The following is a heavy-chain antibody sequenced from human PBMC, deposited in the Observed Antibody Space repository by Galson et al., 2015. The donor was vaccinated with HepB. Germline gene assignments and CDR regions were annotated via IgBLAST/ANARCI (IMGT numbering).Heavy chain of an antibody. J-gene: IGHJ6*03. D-gene: IGHD3-3*01. CDR3: AKGGTIFGVVNYYYYMDV. CDR2: ISDSGGSI. Sequence: SLRLSCAASGFIFSSYAMSWVRQGPGKGPEWVSAISDSGGSIYYADSVKGRFTISRDNSKNTLYLQMNSLRAEDTAVYYCAKGGTIFGVVNYYYYMDVWGKGTTVTVSS. V-gene: IGHV3-23*01. CDR1: GFIFSSYA.